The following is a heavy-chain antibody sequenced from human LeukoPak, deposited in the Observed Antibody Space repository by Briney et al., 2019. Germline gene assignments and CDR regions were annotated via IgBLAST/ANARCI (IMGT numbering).Heavy chain of an antibody. CDR3: AKGKVYNSYGGEFDY. J-gene: IGHJ4*02. Sequence: GGSLRLSCAASGFTFGDYAMHWVRQAPGKGLEWVSGISWNSAGIGYADSVKGRFTISRDNAKNSLYLQMNSLRPEDMALYYCAKGKVYNSYGGEFDYWGQGTLVTVSS. CDR1: GFTFGDYA. CDR2: ISWNSAGI. D-gene: IGHD4-11*01. V-gene: IGHV3-9*03.